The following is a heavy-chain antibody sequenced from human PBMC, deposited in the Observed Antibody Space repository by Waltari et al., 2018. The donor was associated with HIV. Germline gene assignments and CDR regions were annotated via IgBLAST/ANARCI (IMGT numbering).Heavy chain of an antibody. CDR1: GGSITTYNW. D-gene: IGHD2-15*01. CDR3: ARAVSGAYRTSWFDP. V-gene: IGHV4-4*02. Sequence: QVVLVESGPGPIKTSETLSLTCAVSGGSITTYNWWSWVRQSPGKGLEWIGETYHSGSTNYKPSLRSRVTISIDKSKNQFSLRLTSVTAADTAIYYCARAVSGAYRTSWFDPWGQGTLVTVSS. J-gene: IGHJ5*02. CDR2: TYHSGST.